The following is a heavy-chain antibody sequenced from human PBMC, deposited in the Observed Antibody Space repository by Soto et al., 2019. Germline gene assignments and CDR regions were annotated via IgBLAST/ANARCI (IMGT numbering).Heavy chain of an antibody. J-gene: IGHJ4*02. V-gene: IGHV1-8*01. Sequence: QVHLVQSGAEVKQPGASVKVSCRTSGYTFANYDISWVRQATGQDLEWMGWMNPDSGNTGYAQKFQGRVTLTRDTYISTAYMELNSLKSADTATYYCARAIRDQLLSDYWGQGSLVIVSS. CDR1: GYTFANYD. D-gene: IGHD1-26*01. CDR2: MNPDSGNT. CDR3: ARAIRDQLLSDY.